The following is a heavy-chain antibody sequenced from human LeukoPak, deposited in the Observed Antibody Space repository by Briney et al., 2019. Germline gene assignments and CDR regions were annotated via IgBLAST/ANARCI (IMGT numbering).Heavy chain of an antibody. Sequence: GASVKVSCKASGCTFTSYDINWVRQATGQGLEWMGWMNPNSGNTGYAQKFQGRVTMTRNTSISTAYMELSSLRSEDTAVYYCVQQQLAGPFDPWGQGTLVTVSS. V-gene: IGHV1-8*01. J-gene: IGHJ5*02. CDR1: GCTFTSYD. CDR2: MNPNSGNT. CDR3: VQQQLAGPFDP. D-gene: IGHD6-13*01.